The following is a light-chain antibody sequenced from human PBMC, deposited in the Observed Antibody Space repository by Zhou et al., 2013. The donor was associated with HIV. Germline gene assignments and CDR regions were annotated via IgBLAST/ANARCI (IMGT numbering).Light chain of an antibody. Sequence: EIVMTQSPATLSVSPGERAALSCRASQSVTGSRVAWYQQKPGQTPRLLMYGASSRAAGIPDRFSGSGSGTDFTLTISRLEPEDFAVFYCQHYDSSPAIIFGQGTRLDIK. CDR1: QSVTGSR. CDR2: GAS. CDR3: QHYDSSPAII. J-gene: IGKJ5*01. V-gene: IGKV3-20*01.